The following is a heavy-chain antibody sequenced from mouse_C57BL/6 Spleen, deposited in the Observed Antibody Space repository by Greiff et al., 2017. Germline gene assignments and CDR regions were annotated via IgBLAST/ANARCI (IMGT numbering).Heavy chain of an antibody. D-gene: IGHD2-4*01. J-gene: IGHJ3*01. V-gene: IGHV1-49*01. Sequence: LQQSGAELVRPGSSVKLSCKDSYFAFMASAMHWVTQRPGHGLEWIGSFTMYSDATEYRENFKGKATLTANTSSSTAYMELSSLTSEDSAVYYCVIVLYYDYDGASWFAYWGQGTLVTVSA. CDR1: YFAFMASA. CDR3: VIVLYYDYDGASWFAY. CDR2: FTMYSDAT.